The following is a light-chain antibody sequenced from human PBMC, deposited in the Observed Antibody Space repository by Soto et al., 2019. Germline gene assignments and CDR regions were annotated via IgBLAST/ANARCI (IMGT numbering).Light chain of an antibody. V-gene: IGKV2-30*01. CDR1: QSLVSSDGDPY. CDR2: DVS. Sequence: DVVLTQSPLSLSVTLGQPASISCRSSQSLVSSDGDPYLNWFQQRTGQSPRRLIYDVSKRDSGVPDRFSGSGSGTDFTLKISRVEAEDVGVYYCMQGIYWPPFTFGPGTRVDFK. J-gene: IGKJ3*01. CDR3: MQGIYWPPFT.